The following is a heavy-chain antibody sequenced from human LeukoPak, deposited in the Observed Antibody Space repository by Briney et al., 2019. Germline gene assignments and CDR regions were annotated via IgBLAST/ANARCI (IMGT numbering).Heavy chain of an antibody. Sequence: SETLSLTCAVYGGSFSGYYWSWIRQPPGKGLEWIGEINHSGSTNYNPSLKSRVTISVDTSKNQFSLKLSSVTAADTAVYYCARATRWSGPLDYWGQGTLVTVSS. D-gene: IGHD3-3*01. CDR3: ARATRWSGPLDY. CDR1: GGSFSGYY. V-gene: IGHV4-34*01. J-gene: IGHJ4*02. CDR2: INHSGST.